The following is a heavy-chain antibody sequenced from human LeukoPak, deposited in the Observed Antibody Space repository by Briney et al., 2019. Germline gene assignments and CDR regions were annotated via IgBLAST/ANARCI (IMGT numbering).Heavy chain of an antibody. V-gene: IGHV4-30-2*01. CDR2: IYHSGSP. Sequence: SETLSLTCAVSGGSISSGGYSWSWIRQPPGKGLEWIGYIYHSGSPYSNLSLQSRVTISVDTSKNQFSLKLSSVTAADTAVYYCASPGSLRCFDWLSPWTYYYGMDVWGQGTTATVSS. CDR3: ASPGSLRCFDWLSPWTYYYGMDV. J-gene: IGHJ6*02. D-gene: IGHD3-9*01. CDR1: GGSISSGGYS.